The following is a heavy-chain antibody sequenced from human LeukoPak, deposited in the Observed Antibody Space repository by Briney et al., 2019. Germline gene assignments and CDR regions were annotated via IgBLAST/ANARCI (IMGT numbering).Heavy chain of an antibody. D-gene: IGHD3-10*01. Sequence: GGSLRLSCAASGFTFSSYSMNWVRQAPGKGLEWVSYISSSSRTIYYAESVKGRFTISRDNAKNSLYLQMNSLRAEDTAVYYCARHPNYYGAGWGPGTLVTVSS. CDR2: ISSSSRTI. CDR1: GFTFSSYS. CDR3: ARHPNYYGAG. V-gene: IGHV3-48*04. J-gene: IGHJ4*02.